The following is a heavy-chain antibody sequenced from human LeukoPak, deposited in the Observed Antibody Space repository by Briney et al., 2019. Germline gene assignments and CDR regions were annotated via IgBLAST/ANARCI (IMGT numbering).Heavy chain of an antibody. CDR3: ARAHAYSSGLVYFDY. Sequence: ASVKVSCKASGYTFTSYDINWVRQATGQGLEWMGWMNPNSGNTGYAQKFQGRVTMTRNTSISTAYMELSSLRSEGTAVYYCARAHAYSSGLVYFDYWGQGTLVTVSS. V-gene: IGHV1-8*01. CDR2: MNPNSGNT. J-gene: IGHJ4*02. CDR1: GYTFTSYD. D-gene: IGHD6-19*01.